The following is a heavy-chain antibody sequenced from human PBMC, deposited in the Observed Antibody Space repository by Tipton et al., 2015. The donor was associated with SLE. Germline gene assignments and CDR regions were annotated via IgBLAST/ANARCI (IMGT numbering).Heavy chain of an antibody. CDR1: GVFISTSSDY. Sequence: LRLSCTVSGVFISTSSDYWGWIRQPPGKGLEWIGDIFYSGSTYYNPSLESRVTMSVDTSKNQFSLKLRSVTAADTSVYYCAKIMRGPSFYYYYMDVWGKGTTVTVSS. D-gene: IGHD3-10*01. V-gene: IGHV4-39*01. CDR2: IFYSGST. CDR3: AKIMRGPSFYYYYMDV. J-gene: IGHJ6*03.